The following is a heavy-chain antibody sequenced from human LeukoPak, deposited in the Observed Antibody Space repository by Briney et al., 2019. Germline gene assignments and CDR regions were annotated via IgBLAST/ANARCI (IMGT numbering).Heavy chain of an antibody. J-gene: IGHJ4*02. CDR3: ARVFWETVNTGYYSDF. V-gene: IGHV3-21*01. CDR1: EFVFSNHA. Sequence: GGSLRLSCVASEFVFSNHAMIWVRQAPGKGLEWISSITSDSSNIFYANSVRGRFTISRDNANNALHLQMNSLRAEDTAVYYCARVFWETVNTGYYSDFWGPGTLVTVSS. D-gene: IGHD3-22*01. CDR2: ITSDSSNI.